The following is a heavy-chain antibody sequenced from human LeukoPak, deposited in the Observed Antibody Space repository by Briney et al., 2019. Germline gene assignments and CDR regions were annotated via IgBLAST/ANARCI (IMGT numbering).Heavy chain of an antibody. CDR1: GGSISSSSYY. D-gene: IGHD6-6*01. V-gene: IGHV4-39*07. J-gene: IGHJ6*03. Sequence: SETLSLTCTVSGGSISSSSYYWGWIRQPPGKGLEWIGSIYYSGSTYYNPSLKSRVTISLDTSKNQFSLKLSSVTAADTAIYYCARDFGSSSTVYYYYYTDVWGKGTTVTVSS. CDR3: ARDFGSSSTVYYYYYTDV. CDR2: IYYSGST.